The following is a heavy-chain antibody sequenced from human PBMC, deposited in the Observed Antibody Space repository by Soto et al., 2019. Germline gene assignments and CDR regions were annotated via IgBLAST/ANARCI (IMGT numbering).Heavy chain of an antibody. Sequence: TLSLTCTVSGASISGGDYYWSWIRQVPKKGLEWIGYIYYSGSTYYNPSLKSRVAMSVDTSKNQFSLKLSSVTAADTAIYYCAREGRLAAAGRFDYWGQGTLVTVSS. D-gene: IGHD6-13*01. CDR2: IYYSGST. V-gene: IGHV4-31*03. CDR3: AREGRLAAAGRFDY. J-gene: IGHJ4*02. CDR1: GASISGGDYY.